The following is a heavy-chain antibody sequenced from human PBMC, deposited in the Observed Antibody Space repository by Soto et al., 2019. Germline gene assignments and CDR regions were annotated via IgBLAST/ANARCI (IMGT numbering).Heavy chain of an antibody. V-gene: IGHV1-3*01. CDR1: GYTFTNYA. CDR2: ISAVNGNT. J-gene: IGHJ5*02. Sequence: ASVKVSCKATGYTFTNYAIHWVRQAPGQNLEWMGWISAVNGNTKYSQRFQGRVTFTSDTSASTAYMELSSLRSEDTAVFYCALDSEKSSSWCDPWGQGTLVTVSS. CDR3: ALDSEKSSSWCDP. D-gene: IGHD6-6*01.